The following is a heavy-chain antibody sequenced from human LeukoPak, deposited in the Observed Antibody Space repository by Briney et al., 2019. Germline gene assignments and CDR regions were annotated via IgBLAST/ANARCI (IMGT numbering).Heavy chain of an antibody. CDR1: GGSISSYY. CDR3: AGSSGWSYFDD. CDR2: IYYSGST. V-gene: IGHV4-59*01. D-gene: IGHD6-19*01. Sequence: PSETLSLTCTVSGGSISSYYWSWIRQPSGKGLEWIGYIYYSGSTNYNPSLKSRVTISVDTSKNQFSLKVSSATAADTAVYYCAGSSGWSYFDDWGQGTLITVSS. J-gene: IGHJ4*02.